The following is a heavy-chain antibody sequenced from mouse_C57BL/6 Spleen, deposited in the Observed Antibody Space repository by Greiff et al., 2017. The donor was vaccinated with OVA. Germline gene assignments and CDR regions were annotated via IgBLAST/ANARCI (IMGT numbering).Heavy chain of an antibody. Sequence: QVQLQQSGAELVRPGASVTLSCKASGYTFTDYEMHWVKQTPVHGLEWIGAIDPETGGTAYNQKFKGKAILTADKSSSTAYMELRSLTSEDSAVYYCTRLEVTVVATGDYWGQGTTLTVSS. CDR2: IDPETGGT. CDR3: TRLEVTVVATGDY. D-gene: IGHD1-1*01. V-gene: IGHV1-15*01. CDR1: GYTFTDYE. J-gene: IGHJ2*01.